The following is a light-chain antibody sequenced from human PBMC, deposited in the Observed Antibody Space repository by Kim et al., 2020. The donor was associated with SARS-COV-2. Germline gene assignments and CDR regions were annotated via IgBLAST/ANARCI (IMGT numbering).Light chain of an antibody. CDR1: KRYVCWLKV. Sequence: NTIPFTGTKRYVCWLKVVSLDRQKPRTSPKLMIYDVDNRPSGVSDRFSGSKSGNTASLTISGLQAEDEGDYYCSSYTRTDTVLFGGGTQLTVL. V-gene: IGLV2-14*03. CDR3: SSYTRTDTVL. CDR2: DVD. J-gene: IGLJ2*01.